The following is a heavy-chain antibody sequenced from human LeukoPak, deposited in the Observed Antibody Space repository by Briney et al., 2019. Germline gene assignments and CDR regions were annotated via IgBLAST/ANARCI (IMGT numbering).Heavy chain of an antibody. CDR3: ARDRFGAIVVVPAATSGVHYYYYYGMDV. CDR1: GYTFTSYG. V-gene: IGHV1-18*01. Sequence: ASVKVSCKASGYTFTSYGISWVRQAPGQGLEWMGWISAYNGYTNYAQKLQGRVTMTTDTSTSTAYMELRSLRSDDTAVYYCARDRFGAIVVVPAATSGVHYYYYYGMDVWGQGTTVTVSS. J-gene: IGHJ6*02. CDR2: ISAYNGYT. D-gene: IGHD2-2*01.